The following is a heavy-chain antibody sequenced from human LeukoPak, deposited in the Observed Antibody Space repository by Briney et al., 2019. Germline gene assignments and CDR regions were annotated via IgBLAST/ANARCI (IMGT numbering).Heavy chain of an antibody. CDR2: IRYDGSNK. Sequence: PGGSLRLSCAASGFTFSSYTMHWVRQAPGKGLEWVAFIRYDGSNKYYADSVKGRFTISRDNPKNTLYLRMNSLRAEDTAVYYCAKDMVVVMSAPFDYWGQGTLVTVSS. CDR1: GFTFSSYT. V-gene: IGHV3-30*02. J-gene: IGHJ4*02. CDR3: AKDMVVVMSAPFDY. D-gene: IGHD2-15*01.